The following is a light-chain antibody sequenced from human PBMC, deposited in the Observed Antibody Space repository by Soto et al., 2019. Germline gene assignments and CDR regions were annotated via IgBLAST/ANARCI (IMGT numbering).Light chain of an antibody. CDR2: GAS. J-gene: IGKJ4*01. Sequence: EIVLTQSPGTLSLSPGERATLSCRASQSVGSNLAWYQQKADQAPRLLIYGASTRATGIPARFSGGGSGTEFTLTISSLQSEDFAVYYCQQYNNWPLTFGGGTKVEIK. V-gene: IGKV3-15*01. CDR3: QQYNNWPLT. CDR1: QSVGSN.